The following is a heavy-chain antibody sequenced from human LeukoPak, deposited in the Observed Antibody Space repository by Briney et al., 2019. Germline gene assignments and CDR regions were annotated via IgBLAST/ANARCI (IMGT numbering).Heavy chain of an antibody. J-gene: IGHJ6*02. CDR2: IYYSGST. CDR3: ARDWVDCSGGSCPLYGMDV. CDR1: GGSISSGGYY. V-gene: IGHV4-31*03. D-gene: IGHD2-15*01. Sequence: SETLFLTCTVSGGSISSGGYYWSWIRQHPGKGLEWIGYIYYSGSTYYNPSLKSRVTISVDTSKNQFSLKLSSVTAADTAVYYCARDWVDCSGGSCPLYGMDVWGQGTTVTVSS.